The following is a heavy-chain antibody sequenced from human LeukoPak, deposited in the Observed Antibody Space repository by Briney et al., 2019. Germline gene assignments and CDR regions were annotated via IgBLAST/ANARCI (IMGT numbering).Heavy chain of an antibody. CDR2: INHSGST. D-gene: IGHD1-26*01. Sequence: SETLSLTCAVYGGSFSGYYWSWIRQPPGKGLEWIGEINHSGSTNYNPSLKSRVTISVDTSKNQFSLKLSSVTAADTAVYYCASDVGATSYYYYGMDVWGQGTTVTVSS. CDR3: ASDVGATSYYYYGMDV. V-gene: IGHV4-34*01. J-gene: IGHJ6*02. CDR1: GGSFSGYY.